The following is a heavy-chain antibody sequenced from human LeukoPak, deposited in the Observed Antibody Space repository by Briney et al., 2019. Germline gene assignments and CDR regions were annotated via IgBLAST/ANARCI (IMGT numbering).Heavy chain of an antibody. V-gene: IGHV5-51*01. CDR3: ARKQYYYDSSGFADY. J-gene: IGHJ4*02. D-gene: IGHD3-22*01. CDR2: IYPGDSDT. CDR1: GYRFTSSW. Sequence: GESLKISCKGSGYRFTSSWIGWVRQMPGKGLEWMGIIYPGDSDTRYSPSFQGQVTISADKSISTAYLQWSSLKASDTAMYYCARKQYYYDSSGFADYWGQGTLVTVSS.